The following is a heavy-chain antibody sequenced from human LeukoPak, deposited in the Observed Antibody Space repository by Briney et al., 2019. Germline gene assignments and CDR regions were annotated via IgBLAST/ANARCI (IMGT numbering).Heavy chain of an antibody. V-gene: IGHV4-59*12. CDR2: VYYSGST. J-gene: IGHJ6*02. Sequence: PSETLSLTCTVSGDSISSYYWSWIRQPPGKGLEWIGYVYYSGSTNYNPSLKSRVTISVDTSKNQFSLKLSSVTAADTAVYYCARSYRNYYGSGSLGRYGMDVWGQGTTVTVSS. D-gene: IGHD3-10*01. CDR3: ARSYRNYYGSGSLGRYGMDV. CDR1: GDSISSYY.